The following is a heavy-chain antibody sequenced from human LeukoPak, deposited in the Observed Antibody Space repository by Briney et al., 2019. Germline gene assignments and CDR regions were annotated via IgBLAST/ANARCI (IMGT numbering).Heavy chain of an antibody. D-gene: IGHD3-10*01. Sequence: GGSLRLSCAASGFTFSSYGMHWVRQAPGKGLEWVAFIRYDGSNKYYADSVKGRFTISRDNSKNTLYLQMNSLRAEDTAVYYCARGLNYYGSGSYRRYYYYMDVWGKGTTVTVSS. CDR1: GFTFSSYG. CDR3: ARGLNYYGSGSYRRYYYYMDV. V-gene: IGHV3-30*02. CDR2: IRYDGSNK. J-gene: IGHJ6*03.